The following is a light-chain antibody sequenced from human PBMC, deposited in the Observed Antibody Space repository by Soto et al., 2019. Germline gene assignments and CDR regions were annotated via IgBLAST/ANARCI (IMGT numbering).Light chain of an antibody. CDR1: RSNIGAGYD. J-gene: IGLJ2*01. CDR2: DSS. Sequence: QSVLTQPPSVSGAPGQRVTISCTGRRSNIGAGYDVHWYQLLPGTAPKLLIYDSSNRPSGVPDRFSGSKAGTSASLASTGLQAEDEADDYCQSYDSSLSEVICGGGTKLTVL. CDR3: QSYDSSLSEVI. V-gene: IGLV1-40*01.